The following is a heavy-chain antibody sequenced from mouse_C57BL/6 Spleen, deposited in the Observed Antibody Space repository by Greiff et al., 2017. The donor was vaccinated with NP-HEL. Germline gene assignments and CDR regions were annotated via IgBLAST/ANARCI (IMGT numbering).Heavy chain of an antibody. CDR1: GYAFTNYL. CDR2: INPGSGGT. V-gene: IGHV1-54*01. CDR3: ARGGLAYYFDY. J-gene: IGHJ2*01. D-gene: IGHD3-3*01. Sequence: QVTLKESGAELVRPGTSVKVSCKASGYAFTNYLIEWVKQRPGQGLEWIGVINPGSGGTNYNEKFKGKATLTADKSSSTAYMQLSSLTSEDSAVYFCARGGLAYYFDYWGQGTTLTVSS.